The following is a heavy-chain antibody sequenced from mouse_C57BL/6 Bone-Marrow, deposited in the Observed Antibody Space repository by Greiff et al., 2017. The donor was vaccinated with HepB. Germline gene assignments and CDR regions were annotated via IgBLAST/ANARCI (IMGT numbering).Heavy chain of an antibody. CDR2: IRNKANGYTT. V-gene: IGHV7-3*01. J-gene: IGHJ1*03. CDR3: ARYDSYFDV. CDR1: GFTFTDYY. Sequence: DVMLVESGGGLVQPGGSLSLSCAASGFTFTDYYMSWVRQPPGKALEWLGFIRNKANGYTTEYSASVKGRFTISRDNSQSILYLQMNALRAEDSATYYCARYDSYFDVWGTGTTVTVSS.